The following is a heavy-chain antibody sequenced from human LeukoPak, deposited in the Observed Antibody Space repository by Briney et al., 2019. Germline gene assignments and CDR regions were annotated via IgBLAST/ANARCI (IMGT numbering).Heavy chain of an antibody. D-gene: IGHD2-21*02. V-gene: IGHV3-7*05. CDR1: GFTFSDFW. CDR3: ARDWVHCGGDCYGY. CDR2: IKQDGSEK. J-gene: IGHJ4*02. Sequence: GGPLRLSCAVSGFTFSDFWMSWVRQAPGKGLEWVANIKQDGSEKYYVDSVKGRFTISRDNPKNSLYLQMNSLRAEDTAVYYCARDWVHCGGDCYGYWGQGTLVTVSS.